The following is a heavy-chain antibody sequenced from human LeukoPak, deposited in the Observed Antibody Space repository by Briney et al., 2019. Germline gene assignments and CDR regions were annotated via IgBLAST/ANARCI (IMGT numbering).Heavy chain of an antibody. CDR1: GGSISSYY. V-gene: IGHV4-4*07. Sequence: SETLSLTCTVSGGSISSYYWSRIRQPAGKGLEWIGRIYTSGSTNYNPSLKSRVTMSVDTSKNQFSLKLSSVTAADTAVYYCARDSPEVGATNPFDYWGQGTLVTVSS. CDR3: ARDSPEVGATNPFDY. J-gene: IGHJ4*02. CDR2: IYTSGST. D-gene: IGHD1-26*01.